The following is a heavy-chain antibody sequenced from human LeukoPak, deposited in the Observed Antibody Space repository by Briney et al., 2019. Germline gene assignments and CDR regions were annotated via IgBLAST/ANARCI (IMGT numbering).Heavy chain of an antibody. V-gene: IGHV3-33*06. J-gene: IGHJ4*02. CDR2: IWYDGSNK. CDR1: GFTFTTYG. CDR3: AKDLAGAGNLGFDY. Sequence: GGSLRLSCAASGFTFTTYGMHWVRQAPGKGLEWVAVIWYDGSNKYYADSVKGRFTISRDNSKNTLYLQMNSLRAEDTALYYCAKDLAGAGNLGFDYWGQGTLSPSPQ. D-gene: IGHD4-23*01.